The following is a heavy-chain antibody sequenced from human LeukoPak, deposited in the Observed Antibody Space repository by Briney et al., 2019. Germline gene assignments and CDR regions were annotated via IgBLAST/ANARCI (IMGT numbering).Heavy chain of an antibody. Sequence: GGSLRLSCAASGFTFSSYGMHWVRQAPGKGLEWVAVISYDGSNKYYADSVKGRFTISRDNSKNTLYLQMNSLRAEDTAVYYCAKEKTPYGGNPTHFDYWGQGTLVTVSS. CDR1: GFTFSSYG. V-gene: IGHV3-30*18. CDR2: ISYDGSNK. J-gene: IGHJ4*02. D-gene: IGHD4-23*01. CDR3: AKEKTPYGGNPTHFDY.